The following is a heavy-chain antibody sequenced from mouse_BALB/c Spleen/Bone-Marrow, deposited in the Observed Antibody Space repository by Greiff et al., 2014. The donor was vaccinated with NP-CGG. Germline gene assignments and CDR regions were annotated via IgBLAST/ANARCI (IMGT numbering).Heavy chain of an antibody. D-gene: IGHD2-4*01. CDR1: GYTFTTYW. V-gene: IGHV1-7*01. CDR2: INPSTGNT. J-gene: IGHJ1*01. Sequence: LAESGAELAKPGASVKMSCKASGYTFTTYWIHWVKQRPGQGLEWIGYINPSTGNTEYNQKFRDRTTLTADKSSSTPYMQLSSLTSEDSAVYYCARGLRDWYFDVWGAGTTVTVSS. CDR3: ARGLRDWYFDV.